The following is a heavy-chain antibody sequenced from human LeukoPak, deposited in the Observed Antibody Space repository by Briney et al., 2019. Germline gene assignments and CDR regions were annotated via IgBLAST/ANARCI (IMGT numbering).Heavy chain of an antibody. J-gene: IGHJ4*02. CDR2: INHSGST. D-gene: IGHD3-22*01. CDR3: ARTTMIAHATNY. V-gene: IGHV4-34*01. Sequence: SETLSLTCAVYGGSFGGYYWSWIRQPPGKGLEWIGEINHSGSTNYNPSLKSRVTISVDTSKNQFSLKLCSVTAADTAVYYCARTTMIAHATNYWGQGTLVTVSS. CDR1: GGSFGGYY.